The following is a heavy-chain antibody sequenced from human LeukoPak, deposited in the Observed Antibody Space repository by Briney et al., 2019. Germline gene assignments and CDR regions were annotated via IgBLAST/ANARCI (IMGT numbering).Heavy chain of an antibody. J-gene: IGHJ4*02. D-gene: IGHD5-12*01. CDR1: GYSISSGYS. Sequence: PSETLSLTCAVSGYSISSGYSRGWIRQPPGKGLEWIGIIYHSGNAYYNASLKSRVTMYIDTSKNQFFLKLSSVTAADTAMYYCAKSNGYGLIDYWGQGTLVTVSS. CDR3: AKSNGYGLIDY. CDR2: IYHSGNA. V-gene: IGHV4-38-2*01.